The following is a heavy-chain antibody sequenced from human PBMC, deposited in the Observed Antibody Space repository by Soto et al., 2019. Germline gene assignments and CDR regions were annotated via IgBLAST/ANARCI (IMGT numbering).Heavy chain of an antibody. J-gene: IGHJ4*02. V-gene: IGHV4-59*08. Sequence: PSETLSLTCTVYGGSISSYYWSWIRQPPGKGLEWIGCIYYSGSTNYNPSLKSRVTISVDTSKNQFSLKLSSVTAADTAVYYCARHYLVSVAVTLIEYWGQGTLVTVSS. D-gene: IGHD4-17*01. CDR3: ARHYLVSVAVTLIEY. CDR2: IYYSGST. CDR1: GGSISSYY.